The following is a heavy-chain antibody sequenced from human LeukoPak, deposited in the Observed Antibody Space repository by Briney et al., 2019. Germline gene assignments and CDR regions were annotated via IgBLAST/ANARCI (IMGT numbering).Heavy chain of an antibody. CDR3: ARQDQYCSGGSCYKWFDP. CDR1: GGTFSSYA. CDR2: IIPIFGTA. J-gene: IGHJ5*02. Sequence: SVKVSCKASGGTFSSYAISWVRQAPGQGLEWMGGIIPIFGTANYAQKFQGRVTMTTDTSTTTAYMELRSLRSDDTAVYYCARQDQYCSGGSCYKWFDPWGQGTLVTVSS. V-gene: IGHV1-69*05. D-gene: IGHD2-15*01.